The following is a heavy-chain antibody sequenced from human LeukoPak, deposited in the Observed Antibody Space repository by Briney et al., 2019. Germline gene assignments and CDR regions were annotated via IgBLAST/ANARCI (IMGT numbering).Heavy chain of an antibody. D-gene: IGHD3-22*01. CDR2: ISNSGGST. CDR3: AKHYYDGSGYLVDY. Sequence: PGGSLRLSCAASGFTFSSYAMSWVRQAPGKELEWVSAISNSGGSTYYADSVKGRFTISRDNSKNTLYLQMNSLRAEDTAVYYCAKHYYDGSGYLVDYWGQGTLVTVSS. CDR1: GFTFSSYA. V-gene: IGHV3-23*01. J-gene: IGHJ4*02.